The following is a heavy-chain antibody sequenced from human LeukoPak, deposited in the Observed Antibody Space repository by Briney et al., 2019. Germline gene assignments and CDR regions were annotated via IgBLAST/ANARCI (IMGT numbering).Heavy chain of an antibody. J-gene: IGHJ4*02. CDR2: INHSGST. V-gene: IGHV4-34*01. CDR3: ARTNSGYDWSSDY. Sequence: SETLSLTCAVYGGSFSGYYWSWIRQPPGKGLEWIGEINHSGSTNYNPSLKSRVTISVDTSKNQFSLKLSSVTAADTAVYYCARTNSGYDWSSDYWGQGTLVTVSS. CDR1: GGSFSGYY. D-gene: IGHD5-12*01.